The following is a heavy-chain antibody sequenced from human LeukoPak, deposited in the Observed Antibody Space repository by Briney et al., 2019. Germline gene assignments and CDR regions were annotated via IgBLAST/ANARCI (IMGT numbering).Heavy chain of an antibody. CDR1: GGSISSYY. V-gene: IGHV4-59*08. J-gene: IGHJ6*02. CDR3: ARINLRDGYNSVKSPYYYYGMDV. D-gene: IGHD5-24*01. CDR2: IYYSGST. Sequence: SETLSLTCTASGGSISSYYWSWIRQPPGKGLEWIGYIYYSGSTNYNPSLKSRVTISVDTSKNQFSLKLSSVTAADTAVYYCARINLRDGYNSVKSPYYYYGMDVWGQGTTVTVSS.